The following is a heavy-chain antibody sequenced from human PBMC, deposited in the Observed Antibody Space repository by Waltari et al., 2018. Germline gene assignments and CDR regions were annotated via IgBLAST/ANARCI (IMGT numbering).Heavy chain of an antibody. CDR3: AGIRRGFWFFDL. CDR1: GMSFSTYS. CDR2: VSGDSGYI. V-gene: IGHV3-48*04. Sequence: EVQLVESGGGLVHPGWSLRLSCAASGMSFSTYSMNWVRQAPGKGLEWISYVSGDSGYIYYADAVRGRFTISRDNAQNAMYLQMNNLRADDTAVYYCAGIRRGFWFFDLWGRGTLVTVSS. D-gene: IGHD3-10*01. J-gene: IGHJ2*01.